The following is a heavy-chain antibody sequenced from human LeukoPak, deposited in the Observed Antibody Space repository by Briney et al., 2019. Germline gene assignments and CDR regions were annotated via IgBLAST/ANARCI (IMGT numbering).Heavy chain of an antibody. CDR3: ATSAPRWYYFDY. D-gene: IGHD6-13*01. V-gene: IGHV3-74*01. CDR1: GFTFSSYW. J-gene: IGHJ4*02. CDR2: INSDGSST. Sequence: GGSLRLSCAASGFTFSSYWRHWVRQAPGKGRVWVSRINSDGSSTSYADSVKGRFTISRDNAKNTLYLQMNSLRAEDAAVYYCATSAPRWYYFDYWGQGTLVTVSS.